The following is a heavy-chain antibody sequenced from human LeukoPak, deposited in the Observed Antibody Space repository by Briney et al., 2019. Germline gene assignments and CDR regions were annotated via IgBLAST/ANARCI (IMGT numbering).Heavy chain of an antibody. CDR2: INPNSGDT. CDR1: GYTFSGYF. CDR3: ARARTIPGYFDY. J-gene: IGHJ4*02. V-gene: IGHV1-2*02. D-gene: IGHD1-1*01. Sequence: ASAKVSCKASGYTFSGYFIHWVRQAPGQGLEWMAWINPNSGDTNYAQKFRGRVTVTRDTSISTAYLELDRLRSDDTAKYYCARARTIPGYFDYWGQGTLVTVSS.